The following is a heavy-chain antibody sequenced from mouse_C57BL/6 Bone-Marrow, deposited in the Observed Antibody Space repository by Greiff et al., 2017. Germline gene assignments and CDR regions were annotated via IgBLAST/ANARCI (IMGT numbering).Heavy chain of an antibody. D-gene: IGHD1-1*02. Sequence: QVQLKESGAELARPGASVKLSCKASGYTFTSYGISWVKQRTGQGLEWIGEIYPRSGNTYYNEKFKGKATLPADKSSSTAYMELRSLTSADSAVYFCAESFWDYGAMDYWGQGTSVTVSS. CDR1: GYTFTSYG. J-gene: IGHJ4*01. CDR3: AESFWDYGAMDY. CDR2: IYPRSGNT. V-gene: IGHV1-81*01.